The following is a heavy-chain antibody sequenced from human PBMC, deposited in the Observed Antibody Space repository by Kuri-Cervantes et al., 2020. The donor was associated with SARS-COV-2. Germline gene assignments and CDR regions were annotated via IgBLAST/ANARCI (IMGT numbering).Heavy chain of an antibody. V-gene: IGHV4-59*12. Sequence: SETLSLTCTVSGGSITNYYWSWIRQPPGKGLEWIGNIYYSGSTNYNPSPKSRVTISVDTSKNQFSLKLSSVTAADTAVYYCAREGIAAAGTGGDFDYWGQGTLVTVSS. J-gene: IGHJ4*02. CDR2: IYYSGST. CDR1: GGSITNYY. CDR3: AREGIAAAGTGGDFDY. D-gene: IGHD6-13*01.